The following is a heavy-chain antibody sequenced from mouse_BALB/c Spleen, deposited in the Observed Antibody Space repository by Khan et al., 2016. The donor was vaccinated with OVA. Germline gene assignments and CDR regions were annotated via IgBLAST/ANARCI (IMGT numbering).Heavy chain of an antibody. J-gene: IGHJ3*01. V-gene: IGHV1-80*01. CDR3: ARSGYDYFAY. CDR2: IYPGDGNT. D-gene: IGHD2-14*01. CDR1: GYGFSNYL. Sequence: VQLQQSGAELVRPGSSVKISCKASGYGFSNYLMNWVKQGPGQGLEWIGQIYPGDGNTNYNGTFKDKATLTVDKSSSTAYLQLSSLTSEDSAVYFGARSGYDYFAYWGQGTLVTVSA.